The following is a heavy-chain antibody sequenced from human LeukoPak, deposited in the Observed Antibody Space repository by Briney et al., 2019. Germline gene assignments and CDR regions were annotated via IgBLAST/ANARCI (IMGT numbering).Heavy chain of an antibody. V-gene: IGHV1-2*06. CDR1: GYTFTGYY. CDR2: INPNTGGT. D-gene: IGHD2/OR15-2a*01. J-gene: IGHJ3*02. CDR3: ARDFRGFYDAFDI. Sequence: ASVKVSCKASGYTFTGYYMHWVRQAPGQGLEWMGRINPNTGGTNYAQRFQGRVTITRDTSISTAYMELSRLRSDDTAVYYCARDFRGFYDAFDIWGQGTMVTVSS.